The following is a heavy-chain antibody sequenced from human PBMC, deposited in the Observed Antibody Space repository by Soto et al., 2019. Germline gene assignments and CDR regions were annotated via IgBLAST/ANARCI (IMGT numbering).Heavy chain of an antibody. D-gene: IGHD3-3*01. V-gene: IGHV4-30-2*01. CDR2: IYHSAST. CDR1: GGSISSGGYS. J-gene: IGHJ3*01. Sequence: TLSLTCAVSGGSISSGGYSWNWIRQPPGKGLQWIGYIYHSASTYYNPSLKSRVTISVDRSKNQFSLMLGSVTAADTAVYYCARSPTVFGVVITRGAFDVWGQGTMVTVSS. CDR3: ARSPTVFGVVITRGAFDV.